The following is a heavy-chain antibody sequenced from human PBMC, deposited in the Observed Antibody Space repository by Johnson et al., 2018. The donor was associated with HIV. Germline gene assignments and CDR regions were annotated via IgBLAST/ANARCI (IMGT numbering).Heavy chain of an antibody. CDR2: ISGSGGNT. J-gene: IGHJ3*02. CDR3: AKDQWEQTLNAFDI. Sequence: VQLVESGGGVVQPGRSLRLSCAASGFTFSSYAMHWVRQAPGKGLEWVSAISGSGGNTYYADSVTGRFTISRDGSKNTLFLQMNSLRAEDTAVYYCAKDQWEQTLNAFDIWGQGTMVTVSS. CDR1: GFTFSSYA. V-gene: IGHV3-23*04. D-gene: IGHD1-26*01.